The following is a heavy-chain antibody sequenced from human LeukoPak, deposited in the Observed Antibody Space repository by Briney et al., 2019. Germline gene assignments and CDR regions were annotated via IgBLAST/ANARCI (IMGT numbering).Heavy chain of an antibody. J-gene: IGHJ4*02. D-gene: IGHD4-11*01. Sequence: PSETLSLTCTVSGGSISSSSYYWGWIRQPPGKGLEWIGSIYYSVSTYYNPSLKSRVTISVDTSKNQFSLKLSSVTAADTAVYYCASPYSNYVGLFDYWGQGTLVTVSS. CDR1: GGSISSSSYY. V-gene: IGHV4-39*01. CDR2: IYYSVST. CDR3: ASPYSNYVGLFDY.